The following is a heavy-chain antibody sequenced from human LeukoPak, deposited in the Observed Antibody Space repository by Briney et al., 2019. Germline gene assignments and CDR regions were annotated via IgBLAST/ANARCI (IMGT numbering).Heavy chain of an antibody. J-gene: IGHJ4*02. Sequence: SETLSLACTVSGGSISSYYWSWIRQPPGKGLEWIGYIYYSGSTNYNPSLKSRVTISVDTSKNQFSLKLTSVTAADTAVYYCARVGGYSHKDWGQGNLVTVSS. CDR3: ARVGGYSHKD. V-gene: IGHV4-59*01. CDR2: IYYSGST. CDR1: GGSISSYY. D-gene: IGHD5-18*01.